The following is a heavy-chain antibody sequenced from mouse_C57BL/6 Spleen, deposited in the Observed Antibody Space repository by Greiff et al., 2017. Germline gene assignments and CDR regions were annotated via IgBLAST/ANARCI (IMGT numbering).Heavy chain of an antibody. Sequence: QVQLQQPGAELVKPGASVKLSCKASGYTFTSYWMHWVKQRPGQGLEWIGMIHPSSGSTNYNEKFKSKATLTVDKSSSTAYMQLSSLTSEDSAVYYCAYYGSSDARDYWGQGTSVTVSS. J-gene: IGHJ4*01. CDR2: IHPSSGST. D-gene: IGHD1-1*01. CDR3: AYYGSSDARDY. CDR1: GYTFTSYW. V-gene: IGHV1-64*01.